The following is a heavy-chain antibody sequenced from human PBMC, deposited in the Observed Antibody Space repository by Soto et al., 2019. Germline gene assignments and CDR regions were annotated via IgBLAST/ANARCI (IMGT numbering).Heavy chain of an antibody. V-gene: IGHV3-53*01. CDR2: IYSSGST. J-gene: IGHJ3*01. CDR3: ATRPLLPGAP. CDR1: GFTFSSND. D-gene: IGHD3-22*01. Sequence: EVQLVESGGGLIQPGGSLRLSCAASGFTFSSNDMNWVRQAPGKGLEWVSLIYSSGSTSYADSVKGRFTISRDNSKNTLYLQMISLRAEDTAVYYGATRPLLPGAPWGQGTMVTVSS.